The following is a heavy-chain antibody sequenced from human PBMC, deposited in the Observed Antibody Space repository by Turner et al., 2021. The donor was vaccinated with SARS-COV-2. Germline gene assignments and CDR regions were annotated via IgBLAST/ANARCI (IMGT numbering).Heavy chain of an antibody. CDR2: ISYDGSNK. CDR3: AKTIGSYYDSSGYYQYFDY. CDR1: GFTFSPYG. Sequence: QVQLVESGGGVVQPGRSLRLPCAASGFTFSPYGMHWVRQAPGKGLEWVALISYDGSNKYYADSVKGRFTISRDNSKNTLYLQMNSLRAEDTAVYYWAKTIGSYYDSSGYYQYFDYWGQGTLVTVSS. V-gene: IGHV3-30*18. J-gene: IGHJ4*02. D-gene: IGHD3-22*01.